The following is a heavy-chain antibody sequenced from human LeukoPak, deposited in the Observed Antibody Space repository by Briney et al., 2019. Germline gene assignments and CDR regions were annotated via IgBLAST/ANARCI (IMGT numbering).Heavy chain of an antibody. CDR2: IIPIFGTA. CDR3: ARVPAANWYYFDY. V-gene: IGHV1-69*05. D-gene: IGHD2-2*01. Sequence: GASVKVSCKASGCTFSSYAISWVRQAPGQGLEWMGWIIPIFGTANYAQKFQGRVTITTDESTSTAYMELSSLRSEDTAVYYCARVPAANWYYFDYWGQGTLVTVSS. J-gene: IGHJ4*02. CDR1: GCTFSSYA.